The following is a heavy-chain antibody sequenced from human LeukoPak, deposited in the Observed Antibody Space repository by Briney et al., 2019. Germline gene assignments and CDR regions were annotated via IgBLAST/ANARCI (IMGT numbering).Heavy chain of an antibody. Sequence: SGGSLRLSCAASGFTFSSYEMNWVRQAPGKGLEWVSYISSSGSTIYYADSVKGRFTISRDNAKNSLYLQMNSLRAEGTAVYYCAREEDASDYWGQGTLVTVSS. CDR1: GFTFSSYE. V-gene: IGHV3-48*03. CDR3: AREEDASDY. CDR2: ISSSGSTI. J-gene: IGHJ4*02.